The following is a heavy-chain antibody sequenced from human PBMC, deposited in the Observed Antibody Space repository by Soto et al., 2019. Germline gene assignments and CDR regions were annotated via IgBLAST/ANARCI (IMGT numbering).Heavy chain of an antibody. J-gene: IGHJ6*03. CDR1: GGSISSYY. V-gene: IGHV4-59*08. Sequence: NPSETLSLTCTVSGGSISSYYWSWIRQPPGKGLEWIGYIYYSGSTNYNPSLKSRVTISVDTSKNQFSLKLSSVTAADTAVYYCASGSYSSSWWSTPMDVWGKGTTVTVSS. D-gene: IGHD6-13*01. CDR3: ASGSYSSSWWSTPMDV. CDR2: IYYSGST.